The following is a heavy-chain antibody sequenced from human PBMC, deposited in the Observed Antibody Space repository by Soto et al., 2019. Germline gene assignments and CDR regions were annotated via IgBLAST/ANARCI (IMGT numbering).Heavy chain of an antibody. Sequence: SETLSLTCAVYGGSFSGYYWSWIRQPPGKGLEWIGEINHSGSTNYNPSLKSRVTISVDTSKNQFSLKLSSVTAADTAVYYCARGARTWIQLWPGFDYWGQGTLVTVSS. CDR1: GGSFSGYY. CDR3: ARGARTWIQLWPGFDY. V-gene: IGHV4-34*01. CDR2: INHSGST. J-gene: IGHJ4*02. D-gene: IGHD5-18*01.